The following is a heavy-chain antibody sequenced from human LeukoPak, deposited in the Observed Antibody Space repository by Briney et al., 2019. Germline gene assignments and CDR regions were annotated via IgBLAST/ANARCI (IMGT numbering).Heavy chain of an antibody. CDR2: VYNGGST. CDR1: GGSFNDYF. J-gene: IGHJ6*03. CDR3: ARGRLGSVVFEGYYYFMDV. D-gene: IGHD3-22*01. Sequence: SEPLSLTCAVYGGSFNDYFWTWIRQPPGKGLEWIGEVYNGGSTNYNPSLKSRVIISVDTSKNQFSLRLSSVTAADTAVYYCARGRLGSVVFEGYYYFMDVWGKGTTVTVSS. V-gene: IGHV4-34*01.